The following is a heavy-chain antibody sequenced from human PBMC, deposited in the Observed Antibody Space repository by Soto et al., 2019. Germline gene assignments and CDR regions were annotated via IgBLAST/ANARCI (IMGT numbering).Heavy chain of an antibody. CDR2: ISHDGSYR. CDR3: AKGMIGHGFCSGYQTHSN. J-gene: IGHJ4*02. D-gene: IGHD3-3*01. CDR1: GFTFNSFD. V-gene: IGHV3-30*18. Sequence: QVQVVESGGGVVQPGRSLRLSCAASGFTFNSFDMHWVRQAPGRGLEWVAVISHDGSYRYNADSVTGRFTISRDNSTNIVLLEVHILRHEDTAVSYCAKGMIGHGFCSGYQTHSNWGQGTLVTVSS.